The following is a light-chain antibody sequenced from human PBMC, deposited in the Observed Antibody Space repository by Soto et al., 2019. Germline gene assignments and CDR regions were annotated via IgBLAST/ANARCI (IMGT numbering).Light chain of an antibody. CDR2: DAS. Sequence: EIVLTQSPATLSLSPGERATLSCRASQSVSSYLAWYQQKPGQAPRLLIYDASNRATGIPARFSGSGSCTDFTLTISSLEPSDFAVYYCQQRSNWPPITFGQGTRLEIK. J-gene: IGKJ5*01. CDR3: QQRSNWPPIT. V-gene: IGKV3-11*01. CDR1: QSVSSY.